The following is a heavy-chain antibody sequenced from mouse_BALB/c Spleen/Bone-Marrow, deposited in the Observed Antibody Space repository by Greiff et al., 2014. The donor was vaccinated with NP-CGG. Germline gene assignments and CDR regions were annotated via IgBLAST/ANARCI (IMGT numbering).Heavy chain of an antibody. CDR2: IHYSGRT. J-gene: IGHJ4*01. CDR1: GYSITSGYS. V-gene: IGHV3-1*02. Sequence: EVQLQQSGPDLVKPSRSLSLTCTVTGYSITSGYSWHWIRQFPGNKLEWMGYIHYSGRTNYNPSLKSRISITRDTSKNQFFLQLNSVTTEDTATYYCTRDDYDVMDYWGQGTSVTVSS. CDR3: TRDDYDVMDY.